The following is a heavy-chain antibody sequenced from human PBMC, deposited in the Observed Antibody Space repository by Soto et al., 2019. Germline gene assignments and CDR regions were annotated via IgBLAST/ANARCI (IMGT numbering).Heavy chain of an antibody. Sequence: GGSLRLSCAASGFTFSSYAMHWVRQAPGKGLEWVAVISYDGSNKYYADSVKGRFTISRDNSKNTLYLQMNSLRAEDTAVYDCAKGFGNYWAFDYWGQRTLVTVSS. D-gene: IGHD1-26*01. CDR2: ISYDGSNK. CDR1: GFTFSSYA. J-gene: IGHJ4*02. V-gene: IGHV3-30-3*01. CDR3: AKGFGNYWAFDY.